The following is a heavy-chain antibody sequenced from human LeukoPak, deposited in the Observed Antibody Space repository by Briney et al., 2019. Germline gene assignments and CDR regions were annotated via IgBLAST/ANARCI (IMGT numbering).Heavy chain of an antibody. J-gene: IGHJ4*02. Sequence: SETLSLTCAVYGGSFSGYYWSWIRQPPGKGLEWIGEINHSGSTNYNPSLKSRVTISVDTSKNQFSLKLSSVTAADTAVYYCARGLKNWGQGTLVTVTS. CDR1: GGSFSGYY. CDR3: ARGLKN. V-gene: IGHV4-34*01. CDR2: INHSGST.